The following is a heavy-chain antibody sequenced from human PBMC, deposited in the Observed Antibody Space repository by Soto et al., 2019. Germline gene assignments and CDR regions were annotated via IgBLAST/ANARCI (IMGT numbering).Heavy chain of an antibody. J-gene: IGHJ6*03. CDR1: GFTFSSYW. CDR3: AREPYYDFRRGYYYYMDV. CDR2: IKQDGSEK. V-gene: IGHV3-7*01. D-gene: IGHD3-3*01. Sequence: PGGSLRLSCAASGFTFSSYWMSWVRQAPGKGLEWVANIKQDGSEKYYVDSVKGRFTISRDNAKNSLYLQMNSLRAEDTAVYYCAREPYYDFRRGYYYYMDVWGKGTTVTVSS.